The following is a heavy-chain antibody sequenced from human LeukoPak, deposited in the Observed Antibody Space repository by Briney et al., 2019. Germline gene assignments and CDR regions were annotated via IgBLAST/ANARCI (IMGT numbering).Heavy chain of an antibody. D-gene: IGHD1-26*01. CDR1: GFTFSTYG. Sequence: QPGRSLRLSCAAAGFTFSTYGTHSVRQAPGRGPEWVAAISYDGSNKYYADSVKGRFTISRDNSKNTLYLQLNSLGAEDTAVYYCAKVFFSGSYYAASDYWGQGTLVTVSS. V-gene: IGHV3-30*18. CDR2: ISYDGSNK. J-gene: IGHJ4*02. CDR3: AKVFFSGSYYAASDY.